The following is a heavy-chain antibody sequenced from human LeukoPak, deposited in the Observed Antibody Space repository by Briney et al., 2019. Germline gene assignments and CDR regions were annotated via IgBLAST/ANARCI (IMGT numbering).Heavy chain of an antibody. CDR1: GYTFTGYY. J-gene: IGHJ4*02. D-gene: IGHD2-8*01. V-gene: IGHV1-2*02. CDR3: ASRRYCTNGVCYPFDF. CDR2: INPNSGGT. Sequence: ASVKVSCKASGYTFTGYYMHWVRQAPGQGLEWKGWINPNSGGTNYAQKFQGRVAMTRDTSISTAYMELSRLRSDDTAVYYCASRRYCTNGVCYPFDFWGQGTLVTVSS.